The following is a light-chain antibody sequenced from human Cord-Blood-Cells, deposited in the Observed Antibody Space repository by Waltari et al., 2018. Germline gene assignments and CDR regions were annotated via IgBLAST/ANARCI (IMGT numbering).Light chain of an antibody. V-gene: IGLV2-14*01. CDR2: EVS. Sequence: QSALTQPASVSGSPGQSITISCPGTSSDVGGYNYVPWYQQHPGKAPKLMIYEVSNRPSGGSNRSSGSKSGNTASLTISGLQAEDEADYYCSSYTSSSTYVFGTGTKVTVL. J-gene: IGLJ1*01. CDR3: SSYTSSSTYV. CDR1: SSDVGGYNY.